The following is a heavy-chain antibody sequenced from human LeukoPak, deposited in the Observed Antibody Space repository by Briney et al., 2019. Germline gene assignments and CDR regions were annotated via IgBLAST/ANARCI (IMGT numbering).Heavy chain of an antibody. CDR2: IYYSGST. CDR1: GGSVNSGSHY. Sequence: SETLSLTCTVSGGSVNSGSHYWCWIRQPPGKGLEWIGHIYYSGSTNYNPSLKSRVTMSLDTSKNQFSLKLSSVTAADTAVYYCARGSVYFDYWGQGTLVTVSS. J-gene: IGHJ4*02. V-gene: IGHV4-61*01. CDR3: ARGSVYFDY.